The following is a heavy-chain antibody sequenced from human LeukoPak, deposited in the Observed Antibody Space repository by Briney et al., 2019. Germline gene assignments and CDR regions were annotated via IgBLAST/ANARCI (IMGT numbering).Heavy chain of an antibody. J-gene: IGHJ4*02. V-gene: IGHV3-7*01. D-gene: IGHD3-10*01. Sequence: GGSLRLSCAASGFTFSSYSMNWVRQAPGKGLEWVANVKQDGSEKYYVDSVKGRFTISRDNAKNSVYLQMNSLRAEDTAVYYCAREVDGSGGGTFDYWGQGTLVTVSS. CDR1: GFTFSSYS. CDR2: VKQDGSEK. CDR3: AREVDGSGGGTFDY.